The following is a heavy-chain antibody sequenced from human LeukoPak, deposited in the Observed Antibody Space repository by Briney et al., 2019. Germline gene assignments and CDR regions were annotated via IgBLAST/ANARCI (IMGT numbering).Heavy chain of an antibody. CDR2: MNPNSGNT. CDR3: ARGRPFLRRFDY. D-gene: IGHD3-16*01. CDR1: GYTFTGYY. V-gene: IGHV1-8*03. J-gene: IGHJ4*02. Sequence: ASVKVSCKASGYTFTGYYMHWVRQAPGQGLEWMGWMNPNSGNTGYAQKFQGRVTITRNTSISTAYMELSSLRSEDTAVYYCARGRPFLRRFDYWGQGTLVTVSS.